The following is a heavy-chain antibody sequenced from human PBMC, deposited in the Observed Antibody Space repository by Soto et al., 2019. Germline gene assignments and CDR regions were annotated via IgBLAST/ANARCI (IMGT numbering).Heavy chain of an antibody. J-gene: IGHJ3*02. CDR3: ARGDYYDSSGPFSDAFEI. V-gene: IGHV3-7*04. CDR1: GFTFSSYW. D-gene: IGHD3-22*01. CDR2: IKPDGSEK. Sequence: GGSLRLSCAASGFTFSSYWMSWVRQAPGKGLEWVANIKPDGSEKWYVDSVKGRFTISRDNAKNSLYLQMNRLRVEDTAVYYCARGDYYDSSGPFSDAFEIWGQGTMVTVSS.